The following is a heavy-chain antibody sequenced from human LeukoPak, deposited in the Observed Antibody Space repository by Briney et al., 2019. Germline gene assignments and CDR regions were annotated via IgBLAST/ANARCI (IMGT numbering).Heavy chain of an antibody. J-gene: IGHJ4*02. V-gene: IGHV4-59*08. CDR3: TRQWFGELFCVFDY. CDR2: ISYSGST. CDR1: HFISSYY. D-gene: IGHD3-10*01. Sequence: SETLSLTCTVSHFISSYYWSWIRQPPGKGLEWIGYISYSGSTHYNPSLKSRLTISIDTSKNQFSLKLTSVTAADTAVYYCTRQWFGELFCVFDYWGQGSLVTVSS.